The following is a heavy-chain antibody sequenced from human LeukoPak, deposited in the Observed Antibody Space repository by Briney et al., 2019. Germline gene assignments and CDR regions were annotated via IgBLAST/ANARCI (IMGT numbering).Heavy chain of an antibody. CDR2: ISSSGSTI. J-gene: IGHJ6*04. CDR1: GFTLSSYW. V-gene: IGHV3-48*04. CDR3: AELGITMIGGV. D-gene: IGHD3-10*02. Sequence: RPGGSLRLSCEVSGFTLSSYWMSWVRQAPGKGLEWVSYISSSGSTIYYADSAKGRFTISRDNAKNSLYLQMNSLRAEDTAVYYCAELGITMIGGVWGKGTTVTISS.